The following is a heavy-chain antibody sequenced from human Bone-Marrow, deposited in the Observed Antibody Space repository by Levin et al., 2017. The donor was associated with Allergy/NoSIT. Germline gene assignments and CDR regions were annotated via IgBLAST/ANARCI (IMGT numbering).Heavy chain of an antibody. CDR3: AMGSMSSFDF. CDR1: GDSVSGNNIA. D-gene: IGHD1-26*01. J-gene: IGHJ4*02. CDR2: AYYTSKWNI. Sequence: SETLSLTCAISGDSVSGNNIAWNWIRQSPSRGLEWLGRAYYTSKWNIDYAVSVKSRLTINTDTSENQFSLQLISVTPEDTAVYYCAMGSMSSFDFWGQGILVTVSS. V-gene: IGHV6-1*01.